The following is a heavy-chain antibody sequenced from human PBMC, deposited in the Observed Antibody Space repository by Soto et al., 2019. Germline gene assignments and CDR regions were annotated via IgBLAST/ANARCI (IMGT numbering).Heavy chain of an antibody. J-gene: IGHJ6*02. V-gene: IGHV3-7*03. CDR2: IKQDGSEK. Sequence: PGGSLRLSCTASGFTFSTYWMGWVRRAPGKGLEFVANIKQDGSEKHYVDSVKGRFTISRHNAKNSLFLQMNSLRVEDTAVYYCARALQYGSGSYYNSLPNYYYYYGMDVWGQGTTVTVSS. CDR1: GFTFSTYW. D-gene: IGHD3-10*01. CDR3: ARALQYGSGSYYNSLPNYYYYYGMDV.